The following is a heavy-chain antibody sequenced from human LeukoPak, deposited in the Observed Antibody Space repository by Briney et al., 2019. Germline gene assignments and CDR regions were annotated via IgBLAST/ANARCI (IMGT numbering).Heavy chain of an antibody. Sequence: ASVKVSCKASGYTFTSYYMHWVRQAPGQGLEWMGIINPSGGSTSYAQKLQGRVTMTTDTSTSTAYMELRSLRSDDTAVYYCARWEGPGIAAAGSLDYWGQGTLVTVSS. CDR3: ARWEGPGIAAAGSLDY. CDR1: GYTFTSYY. CDR2: INPSGGST. V-gene: IGHV1-46*01. D-gene: IGHD6-13*01. J-gene: IGHJ4*02.